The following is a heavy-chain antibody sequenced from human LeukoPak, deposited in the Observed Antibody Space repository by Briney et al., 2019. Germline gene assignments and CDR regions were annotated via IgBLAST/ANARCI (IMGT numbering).Heavy chain of an antibody. Sequence: SETLSLTCAVYGGSFSGYYWSWIRQPPGKGLEWIGEINHSGSTNYNPSLKSRVTISVDTSKNQFSLKLSSVTAADTAVYYCARSKSYYDSSGYFLDYYYYMDVWGKGTTVTISS. CDR3: ARSKSYYDSSGYFLDYYYYMDV. J-gene: IGHJ6*03. D-gene: IGHD3-22*01. V-gene: IGHV4-34*01. CDR1: GGSFSGYY. CDR2: INHSGST.